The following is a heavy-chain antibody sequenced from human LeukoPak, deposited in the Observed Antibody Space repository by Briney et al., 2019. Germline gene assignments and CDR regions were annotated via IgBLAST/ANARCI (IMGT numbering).Heavy chain of an antibody. CDR2: ISWNSGSI. V-gene: IGHV3-9*01. D-gene: IGHD3-3*01. J-gene: IGHJ1*01. CDR3: AKGRWSYFQH. CDR1: GFTFDDYA. Sequence: PGGSLRLPCAASGFTFDDYAMHWVRQAPGKGLEWVSGISWNSGSIGYADSVKGRFTISRDNAKNSLYLQMNSLRAEDTALYYCAKGRWSYFQHWGQGTLVTVSS.